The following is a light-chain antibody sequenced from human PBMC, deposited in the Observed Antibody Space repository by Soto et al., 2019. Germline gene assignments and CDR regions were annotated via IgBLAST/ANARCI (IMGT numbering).Light chain of an antibody. CDR2: DAS. J-gene: IGKJ5*01. CDR3: QQRSNWLIT. Sequence: EIVLTQSPGTLSLSPGERATLSCRASQSVSSYLAWYQQKPGQAPRLLIYDASSRATGIPARFSGSGSGTDFTLTISSLEPEDFAVYYCQQRSNWLITFGQGTRLEIK. V-gene: IGKV3-11*01. CDR1: QSVSSY.